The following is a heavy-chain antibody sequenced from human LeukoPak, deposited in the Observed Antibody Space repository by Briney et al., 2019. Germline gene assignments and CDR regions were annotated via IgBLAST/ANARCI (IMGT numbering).Heavy chain of an antibody. Sequence: SETLSLTCTVSGGSISSSYYYWGWIRQPPGKGLEWIGSIYYSGRTFYNPSLKSRVTISLDKSKNQFSLKLSSVTAADTAVYYCARAVTMIRGVYGHNWFDPWGQGALVTVSS. CDR1: GGSISSSYYY. J-gene: IGHJ5*02. D-gene: IGHD3-10*01. CDR3: ARAVTMIRGVYGHNWFDP. V-gene: IGHV4-39*07. CDR2: IYYSGRT.